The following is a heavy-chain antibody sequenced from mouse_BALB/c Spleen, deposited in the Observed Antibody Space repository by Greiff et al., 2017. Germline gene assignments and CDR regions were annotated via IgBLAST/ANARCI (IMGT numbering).Heavy chain of an antibody. J-gene: IGHJ3*01. V-gene: IGHV2-9*02. CDR3: AREYLLSFAY. Sequence: VQLKESGPGLVAPSQSLSITCTVSGFSLTSYGVHWVRQPPGKGLEWLGVIWAGGSTNYNSALMSRLSISKDNSKSQVFLKMNSLQTDDTAMYYCAREYLLSFAYWGQGTLVTVSA. CDR1: GFSLTSYG. CDR2: IWAGGST. D-gene: IGHD2-1*01.